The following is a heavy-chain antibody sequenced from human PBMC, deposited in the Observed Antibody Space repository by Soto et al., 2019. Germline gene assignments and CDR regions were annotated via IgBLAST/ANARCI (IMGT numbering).Heavy chain of an antibody. CDR3: AKDGRKHYDTGGYFFEF. CDR1: GGTFSSYG. J-gene: IGHJ4*02. Sequence: SVKVSCKASGGTFSSYGISWVRQAPGQGLEWMGAIIIMFGTTNYAQKFQGRVTITADESTSTVYMELSSLRSEDTAVYYCAKDGRKHYDTGGYFFEFWGRGNQFTVCS. CDR2: IIIMFGTT. D-gene: IGHD3-22*01. V-gene: IGHV1-69*13.